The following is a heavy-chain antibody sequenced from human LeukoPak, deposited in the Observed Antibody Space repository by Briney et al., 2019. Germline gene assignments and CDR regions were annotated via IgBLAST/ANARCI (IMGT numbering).Heavy chain of an antibody. CDR1: GFTFSSHA. CDR2: ISNDGNNK. CDR3: AKRIGAASTTYYGMDV. D-gene: IGHD6-13*01. Sequence: GGSLRLSCAASGFTFSSHAMHWFRQAPGKGLEWVALISNDGNNKYYAASVKGRFNISRDNSKNTLNLQMNSLRAEDTAVYYCAKRIGAASTTYYGMDVWGQGTTVTVSS. V-gene: IGHV3-30*18. J-gene: IGHJ6*02.